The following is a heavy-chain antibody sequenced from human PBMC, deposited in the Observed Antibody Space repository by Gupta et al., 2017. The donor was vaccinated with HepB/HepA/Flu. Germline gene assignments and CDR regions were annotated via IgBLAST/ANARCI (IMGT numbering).Heavy chain of an antibody. D-gene: IGHD3-22*01. CDR2: SDSSSKTT. Sequence: EVQLVESGGGLVEPGESLRLSCAGPEFTFSNYNMNWVRQAPGKGLEWLSYSDSSSKTTYYADSVRGRFTIFRDNAKNSLYLQMNSLRDEDTAVYYCAKDDYYDSRGYYADDWGQGTLVSVSS. CDR3: AKDDYYDSRGYYADD. V-gene: IGHV3-48*02. J-gene: IGHJ4*02. CDR1: EFTFSNYN.